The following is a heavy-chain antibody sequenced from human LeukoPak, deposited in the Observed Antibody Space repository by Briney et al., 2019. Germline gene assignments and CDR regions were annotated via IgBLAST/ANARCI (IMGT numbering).Heavy chain of an antibody. CDR3: ARGRGYCGGDCYSY. Sequence: GGSLRPSCAASGFTFSSYSMNWVRQAPGKGLEWVSSISSSSSYIYYADSVKGRFTISRDNAKNSLYLQMNSLRAEDTAVYYCARGRGYCGGDCYSYWGQGTLVTVSS. CDR1: GFTFSSYS. D-gene: IGHD2-21*02. V-gene: IGHV3-21*01. J-gene: IGHJ4*02. CDR2: ISSSSSYI.